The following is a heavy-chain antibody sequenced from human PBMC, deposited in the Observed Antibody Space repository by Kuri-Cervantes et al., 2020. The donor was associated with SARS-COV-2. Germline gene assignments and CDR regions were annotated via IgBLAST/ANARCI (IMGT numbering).Heavy chain of an antibody. J-gene: IGHJ4*02. CDR2: SKSKTDGGTR. CDR3: TTGQWELQYYFDY. V-gene: IGHV3-15*01. Sequence: GGPLRLSCVASVLTFSNAWMTWVRQAPGKGLEWVGRSKSKTDGGTRDYAAPVKGRFTISRDDSKNTLYLQVNSLKTEDTAIYYCTTGQWELQYYFDYWGQGTRVTVSS. CDR1: VLTFSNAW. D-gene: IGHD3-10*01.